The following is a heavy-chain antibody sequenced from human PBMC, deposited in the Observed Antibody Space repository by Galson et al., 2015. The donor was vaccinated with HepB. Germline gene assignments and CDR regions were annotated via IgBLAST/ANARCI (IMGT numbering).Heavy chain of an antibody. J-gene: IGHJ4*02. CDR3: ARVNSGDDY. D-gene: IGHD7-27*01. CDR1: GYA. CDR2: INTNTGNP. V-gene: IGHV7-4-1*02. Sequence: SVKVSCKASGYAMNWVRQAPGQGLEWMGWINTNTGNPTYAQGFTGRFVFSLDTSVSTAYLRISSLKAEDTAVYYCARVNSGDDYWGQGTLVTVSS.